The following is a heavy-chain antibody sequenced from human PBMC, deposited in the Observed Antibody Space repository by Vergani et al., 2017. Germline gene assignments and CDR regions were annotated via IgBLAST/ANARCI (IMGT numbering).Heavy chain of an antibody. CDR3: ARVNTETNGHLYYYYYMDV. D-gene: IGHD4-11*01. J-gene: IGHJ6*03. Sequence: QVQLQQWGGGLLKPSETLSLTCVVNGGSFTSYHWTWIRQSPGEGLEWVGDIDHTGRPDYNPSLKSRLTMSVDKLLNQFSLTLNSVTATDTAIYFCARVNTETNGHLYYYYYMDVWGQGTAVTVS. V-gene: IGHV4-34*01. CDR1: GGSFTSYH. CDR2: IDHTGRP.